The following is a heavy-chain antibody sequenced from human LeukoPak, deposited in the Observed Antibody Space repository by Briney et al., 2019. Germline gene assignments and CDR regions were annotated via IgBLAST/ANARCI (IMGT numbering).Heavy chain of an antibody. V-gene: IGHV5-51*01. Sequence: GESLKISCKGSGYSINNYRIGWVRQMPGKGLEWMGIIYPADSDIRYSPSFQGQVTISADKSISTAYLQWSSLKASDTAMYYCARQEYCSGGSCYTWFDPWGQGTLVTVSS. J-gene: IGHJ5*02. CDR1: GYSINNYR. CDR3: ARQEYCSGGSCYTWFDP. D-gene: IGHD2-15*01. CDR2: IYPADSDI.